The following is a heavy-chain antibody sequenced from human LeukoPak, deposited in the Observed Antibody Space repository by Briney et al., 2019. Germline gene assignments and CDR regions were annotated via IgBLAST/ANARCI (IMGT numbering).Heavy chain of an antibody. D-gene: IGHD6-13*01. CDR2: ISAYNGIT. J-gene: IGHJ4*02. CDR3: ARGGSSWYLFDY. CDR1: GYTFTSYS. Sequence: ASVKVSCKPSGYTFTSYSITWVRQAPGQGLEWMGWISAYNGITNYAQKLQGRVIMTTDTSTSTAYMELRSLRSDDTAVYYCARGGSSWYLFDYWGQGTLVTVSS. V-gene: IGHV1-18*01.